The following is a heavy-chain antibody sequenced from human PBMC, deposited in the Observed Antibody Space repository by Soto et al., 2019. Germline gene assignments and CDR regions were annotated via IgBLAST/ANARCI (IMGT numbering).Heavy chain of an antibody. CDR2: IIPIFGTA. CDR1: GGTFSSYA. CDR3: ARLIAAATPHLNFDY. V-gene: IGHV1-69*13. J-gene: IGHJ4*02. D-gene: IGHD6-13*01. Sequence: ASVKVSCKASGGTFSSYAISWVRQAPGQGLEWMGGIIPIFGTANYAQKFQGRVTITADESTSTAYMELSSLRSEDTAVYYCARLIAAATPHLNFDYWGQGTLVTVSS.